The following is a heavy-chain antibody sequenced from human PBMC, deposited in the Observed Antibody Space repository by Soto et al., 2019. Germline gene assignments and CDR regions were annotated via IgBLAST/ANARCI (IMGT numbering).Heavy chain of an antibody. V-gene: IGHV6-1*01. J-gene: IGHJ5*02. CDR2: TYYRSKWYN. D-gene: IGHD2-2*01. CDR3: ARVRYCSSTSCVGPFDP. Sequence: CAISGDSVSSNSAAWNWIRQSPSRGLEWLGRTYYRSKWYNDYAVSVKSRITINPDTSKNQFSLQLNSVTPEDTAVYYCARVRYCSSTSCVGPFDPWGQGTLVTVSS. CDR1: GDSVSSNSAA.